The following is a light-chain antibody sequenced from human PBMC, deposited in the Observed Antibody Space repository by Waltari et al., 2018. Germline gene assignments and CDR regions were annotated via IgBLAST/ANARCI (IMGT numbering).Light chain of an antibody. J-gene: IGKJ4*01. V-gene: IGKV2-28*01. Sequence: EIVLTQSPLSLPVTPGEPASISCRSSQILLYSNGYNYLDWYLQKPGQSPQLLIYLGSNRASGVPDRFSGSGSGTDFTLKITRVEAEDVGVYYCMQALQTPLTFGGGTKVEIK. CDR3: MQALQTPLT. CDR1: QILLYSNGYNY. CDR2: LGS.